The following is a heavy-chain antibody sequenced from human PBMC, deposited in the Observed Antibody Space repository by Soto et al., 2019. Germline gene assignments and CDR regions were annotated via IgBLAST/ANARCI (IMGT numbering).Heavy chain of an antibody. D-gene: IGHD4-17*01. CDR3: AKEKLRKDAFDI. J-gene: IGHJ3*02. CDR2: ISYDGSNK. Sequence: QVQLVESGGGVVQPGRSLRLSCAASGFTFSSYGMHWVRQAPGKGLEWVAVISYDGSNKYYADSVKGRFTISRDNSKTTLYLQMNSLRAEDTAVYYCAKEKLRKDAFDIWGQGTMVTVSS. V-gene: IGHV3-30*18. CDR1: GFTFSSYG.